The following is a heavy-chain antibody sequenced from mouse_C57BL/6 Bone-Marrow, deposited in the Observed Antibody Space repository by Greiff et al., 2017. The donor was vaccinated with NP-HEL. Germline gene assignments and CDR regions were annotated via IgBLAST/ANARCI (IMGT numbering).Heavy chain of an antibody. D-gene: IGHD2-1*01. J-gene: IGHJ1*03. Sequence: EVKLQESGPVLVKPGASVKMSCKASGYTFTDYYMNWVKQSHGKSLEWIGVINPYNGGTSYNQKFKGKATLTVDKSSSTAYMELNSLTSEDSAVYYCARRGDYGNYGWYFDVWGTGTTVTVSS. CDR3: ARRGDYGNYGWYFDV. V-gene: IGHV1-19*01. CDR2: INPYNGGT. CDR1: GYTFTDYY.